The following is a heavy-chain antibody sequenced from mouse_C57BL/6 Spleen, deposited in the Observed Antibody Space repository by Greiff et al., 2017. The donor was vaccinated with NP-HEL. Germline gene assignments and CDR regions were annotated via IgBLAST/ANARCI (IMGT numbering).Heavy chain of an antibody. V-gene: IGHV5-6*01. CDR2: ISSGGSYT. J-gene: IGHJ2*01. CDR3: ARKDYDYEGGYFDD. CDR1: GFTFSSYG. D-gene: IGHD2-4*01. Sequence: EVQLVESGGDLVKPGGSLKLSCAASGFTFSSYGMSWVRQTPDKRLEWVATISSGGSYTYYPDSVKGRFTISRDNAKNTLYLQMSRLKSEDTAMYYCARKDYDYEGGYFDDWGQGTTLTVSS.